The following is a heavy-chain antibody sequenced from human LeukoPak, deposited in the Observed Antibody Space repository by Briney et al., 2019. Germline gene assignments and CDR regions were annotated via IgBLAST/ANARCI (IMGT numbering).Heavy chain of an antibody. V-gene: IGHV3-7*04. CDR1: GFTFTNDF. J-gene: IGHJ4*02. D-gene: IGHD6-19*01. Sequence: PGGSLRLSCAASGFTFTNDFMTWVRQAPGKGLEWVANMRVDGSDIHYADSVKGRFTISSDNARNSLYLQMNTLRADDTAVCYCARGRGWTYDSWGRGTLVTVSS. CDR3: ARGRGWTYDS. CDR2: MRVDGSDI.